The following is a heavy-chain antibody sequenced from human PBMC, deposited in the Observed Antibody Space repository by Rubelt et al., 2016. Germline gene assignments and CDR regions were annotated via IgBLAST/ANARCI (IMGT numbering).Heavy chain of an antibody. D-gene: IGHD6-19*01. J-gene: IGHJ4*02. Sequence: QVQLQESGPGLVKPSETLSLTCTVSGASVSSASYYWTWLRQPPGKGLEWIGYIYYSGSTYYNPSLKSRVTISVDTSKNQFSLKLSSVTAADTAVYYCARLAVAGEFDYWGQGTLVTVSS. V-gene: IGHV4-61*01. CDR3: ARLAVAGEFDY. CDR2: IYYSGST. CDR1: GASVSSASYY.